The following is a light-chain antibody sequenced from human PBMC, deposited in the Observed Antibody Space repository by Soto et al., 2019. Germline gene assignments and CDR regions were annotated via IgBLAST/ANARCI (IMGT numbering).Light chain of an antibody. V-gene: IGKV4-1*01. CDR3: QQHYDPPYT. J-gene: IGKJ2*01. CDR2: WAS. CDR1: QSIVYSSNNKNH. Sequence: DIAMTQSPDSLAVSLGERATINCKSSQSIVYSSNNKNHLAWYQQKPGQPPKLLIYWASTREAGVPDRFSGTGSGTDFTLTISSLQAEDVAVYYCQQHYDPPYTFGQGTKLEIK.